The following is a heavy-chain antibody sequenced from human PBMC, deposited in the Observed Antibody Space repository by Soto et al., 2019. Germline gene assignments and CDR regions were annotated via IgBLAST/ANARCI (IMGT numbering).Heavy chain of an antibody. CDR1: GITFSNYA. CDR3: AKDPDRYDYVWGTYRYIDH. Sequence: LRLSFAASGITFSNYAMSWVRQAPSKGLEWVSTISGSGGRTYYADSVKGRFTISRDNSKNTLYLQMNSLRAEDTAVYYCAKDPDRYDYVWGTYRYIDHWGQGTLVTVSS. V-gene: IGHV3-23*01. J-gene: IGHJ4*02. CDR2: ISGSGGRT. D-gene: IGHD3-16*02.